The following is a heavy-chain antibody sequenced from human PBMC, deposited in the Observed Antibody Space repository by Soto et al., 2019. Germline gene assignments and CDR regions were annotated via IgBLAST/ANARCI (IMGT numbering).Heavy chain of an antibody. CDR3: ETPAGGGGY. CDR1: GFTVSNNY. Sequence: EVQLVESGGGLIQPGGSLRLSCAVSGFTVSNNYMSWVRQAPGKGLEGVSVIYSGGYTAYGDSVKGRFTISRDNSKNTFYHKMKSRRAGAPAFYYCETPAGGGGYWGQGTLVTVSS. CDR2: IYSGGYT. V-gene: IGHV3-53*01. J-gene: IGHJ4*02. D-gene: IGHD3-10*01.